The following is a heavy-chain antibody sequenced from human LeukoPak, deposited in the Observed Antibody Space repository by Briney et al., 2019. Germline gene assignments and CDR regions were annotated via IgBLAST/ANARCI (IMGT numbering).Heavy chain of an antibody. J-gene: IGHJ4*02. V-gene: IGHV1-18*01. CDR2: ISTYSGNT. CDR3: ARVGAAPGHFDY. D-gene: IGHD6-13*01. Sequence: ASVKVSCKASGYTFTSYGISWVRQAPGQGLEWIGWISTYSGNTNYAHNLQGRITVTTETSTSTAYMELGSLRSDDTAVYYCARVGAAPGHFDYWGQGTQLTVSS. CDR1: GYTFTSYG.